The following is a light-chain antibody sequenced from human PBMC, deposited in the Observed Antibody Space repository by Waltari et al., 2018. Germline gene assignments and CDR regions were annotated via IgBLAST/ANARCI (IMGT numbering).Light chain of an antibody. CDR3: ASYDSDLDDVP. CDR2: DNN. Sequence: QSVLTQPPSVSAAPGQMVTISCSGSSSNNGNNYVSWYQQLPGTAPRHLIYDNNQRPSGIPDRFSGSKSGTSATLGITGLQTGDEADYYCASYDSDLDDVPFGGGTKLTVL. CDR1: SSNNGNNY. V-gene: IGLV1-51*02. J-gene: IGLJ2*01.